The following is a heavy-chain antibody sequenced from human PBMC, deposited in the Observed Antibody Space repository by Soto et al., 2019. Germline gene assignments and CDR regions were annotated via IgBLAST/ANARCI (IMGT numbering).Heavy chain of an antibody. CDR2: INSDGNST. D-gene: IGHD4-4*01. CDR3: ARGSNHFDY. Sequence: EVQLVESGGGLVQPGGSLRLSCAASGFTFSPFWMHWVRQVPGKGPVWVSRINSDGNSTSYADSVKGRFTISRDNAKNXXXXQMNSLRAEDTXVYYCARGSNHFDYWGQGTLVTVSS. CDR1: GFTFSPFW. J-gene: IGHJ4*02. V-gene: IGHV3-74*01.